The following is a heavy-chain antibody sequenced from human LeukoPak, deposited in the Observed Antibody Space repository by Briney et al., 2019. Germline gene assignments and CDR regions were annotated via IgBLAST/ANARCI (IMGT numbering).Heavy chain of an antibody. V-gene: IGHV4-59*08. CDR2: IYYSGST. J-gene: IGHJ1*01. CDR1: GGSISSYY. D-gene: IGHD3-10*01. CDR3: ARHYTMVRGDREYFQH. Sequence: SETLSLTCTVSGGSISSYYWSWIRQPPGKGLEWIGYIYYSGSTNYNPSLKSRVTISVDTSKNQFSLKLSSVTAADTAVYYCARHYTMVRGDREYFQHWGQDTLVTVSS.